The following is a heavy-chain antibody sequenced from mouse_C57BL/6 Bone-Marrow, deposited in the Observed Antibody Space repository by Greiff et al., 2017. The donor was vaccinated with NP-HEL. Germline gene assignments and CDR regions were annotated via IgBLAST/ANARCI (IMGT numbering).Heavy chain of an antibody. CDR1: GYTFTDYY. J-gene: IGHJ2*01. D-gene: IGHD1-1*01. CDR2: IFPGSGST. Sequence: QVQLQQSGPELVKPGASVKISCKASGYTFTDYYLNWVKQRPGQGLEWIGWIFPGSGSTYYNEKFKGKATLTVDKSSSTAYMLLSSLTSEDSAVYFCARYDYYGRGALFDYWGQGTTLTVSS. V-gene: IGHV1-75*01. CDR3: ARYDYYGRGALFDY.